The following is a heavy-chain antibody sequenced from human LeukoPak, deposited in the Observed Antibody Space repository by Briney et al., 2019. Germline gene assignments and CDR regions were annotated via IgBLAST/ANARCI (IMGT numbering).Heavy chain of an antibody. CDR3: ARGRTNYYGSGSYRKGFDY. CDR1: GGTFSGYA. CDR2: IIPIFGTA. Sequence: SVKVSCKASGGTFSGYAISWVRQAPGQGLEWMGGIIPIFGTANYAQKFQGRVTITADESTSTAYMELSSLRSEDTAVYYCARGRTNYYGSGSYRKGFDYWGQGTLVTVSS. J-gene: IGHJ4*02. D-gene: IGHD3-10*01. V-gene: IGHV1-69*13.